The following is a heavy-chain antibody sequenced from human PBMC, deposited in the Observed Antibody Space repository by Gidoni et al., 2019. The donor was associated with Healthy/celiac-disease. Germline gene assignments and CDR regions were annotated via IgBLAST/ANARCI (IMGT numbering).Heavy chain of an antibody. CDR3: AKGTSGRLNY. CDR1: GFTFDDYA. Sequence: VQLVESGVCLVPPGRSLRLSCSSSGFTFDDYAMHWVRQAPGKGLEWVSGISWNRGSIGYADSVKGRFTISRDNAKNYLYLKMNSLRAEDTAVYDCAKGTSGRLNYWGQGTLVTVSS. CDR2: ISWNRGSI. V-gene: IGHV3-9*01. D-gene: IGHD2-8*01. J-gene: IGHJ4*02.